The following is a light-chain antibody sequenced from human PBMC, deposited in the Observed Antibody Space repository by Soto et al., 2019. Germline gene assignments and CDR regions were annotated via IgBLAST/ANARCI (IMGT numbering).Light chain of an antibody. CDR2: GAS. J-gene: IGKJ2*01. CDR1: PSVSSSY. Sequence: EIVLTQSPGTLSLSPGETATLSCRASPSVSSSYLAWYQQKPDPAPRLLIYGASSRATGSPDRFSGSGSGTEFTLTISRLEPEDFAVYYCQQYGSSPYTFGQGTKLEIK. CDR3: QQYGSSPYT. V-gene: IGKV3-20*01.